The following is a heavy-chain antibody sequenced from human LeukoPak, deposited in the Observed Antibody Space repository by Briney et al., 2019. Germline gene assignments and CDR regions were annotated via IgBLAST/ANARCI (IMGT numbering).Heavy chain of an antibody. CDR1: GGSISSYY. Sequence: SETLSPTCTVSGGSISSYYWSWIRQPPGKGLEWIGYIYYSGSTNYNPSLKSRVTISVDTSKNQFSLKLSSVTAADTAVYYCARHGSSWYDWFDPWGQGTLVTVSS. J-gene: IGHJ5*02. CDR2: IYYSGST. V-gene: IGHV4-59*08. CDR3: ARHGSSWYDWFDP. D-gene: IGHD6-13*01.